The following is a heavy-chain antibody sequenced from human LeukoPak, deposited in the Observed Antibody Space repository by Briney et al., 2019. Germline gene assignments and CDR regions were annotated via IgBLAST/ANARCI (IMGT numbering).Heavy chain of an antibody. D-gene: IGHD6-19*01. CDR3: ARADSSGWYRQLDNWFDP. J-gene: IGHJ5*02. CDR1: GYTFTSYA. CDR2: INAGNGNT. Sequence: ASVKVSCKASGYTFTSYAMHWVRQAPGQRLEWMGWINAGNGNTKYSQEFQGRVTITRDTSASTAYMELNSLRSEDMAVYYCARADSSGWYRQLDNWFDPWGQGALVTVSS. V-gene: IGHV1-3*03.